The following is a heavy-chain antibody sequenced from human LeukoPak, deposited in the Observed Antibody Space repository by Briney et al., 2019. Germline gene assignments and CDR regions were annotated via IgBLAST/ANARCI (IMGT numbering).Heavy chain of an antibody. CDR2: MNPNSGNT. CDR3: ARGRITMVRGVFDP. D-gene: IGHD3-10*01. CDR1: GYTFTGHY. Sequence: ASVKVSCKTSGYTFTGHYMNWVRQATGQGLEWMGWMNPNSGNTGYAQKFQGRVTMTRNTSISTAYMELSSLRSEDTAVYYCARGRITMVRGVFDPWGQGTLVTVSS. V-gene: IGHV1-8*02. J-gene: IGHJ5*02.